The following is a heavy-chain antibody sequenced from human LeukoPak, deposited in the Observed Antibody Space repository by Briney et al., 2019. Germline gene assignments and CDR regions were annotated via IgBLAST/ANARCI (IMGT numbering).Heavy chain of an antibody. CDR2: INPDSGVT. J-gene: IGHJ4*02. CDR3: ARDFGSSSAWYEFDY. Sequence: ASVKVSWKASGYTFTGSYIHWVRQAPGQGLEWMGWINPDSGVTKYAQNFQGRVTMTRDTSISTASMEMRSLKSDDTAVYYCARDFGSSSAWYEFDYWDQGTLVTVSS. D-gene: IGHD6-19*01. CDR1: GYTFTGSY. V-gene: IGHV1-2*02.